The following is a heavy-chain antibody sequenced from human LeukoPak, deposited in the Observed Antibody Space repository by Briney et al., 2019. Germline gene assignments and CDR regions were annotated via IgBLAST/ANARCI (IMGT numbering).Heavy chain of an antibody. CDR1: GFSLLEYY. CDR3: ARVGPPTGDAFDL. Sequence: TGGALRLSLAAPGFSLLEYYMTLIPQAPGQGLEWISYISSSSSNTNYADSVKGRFTIARDNAKNSLYLQMNSLSAEDTAVYYCARVGPPTGDAFDLWGQGTMVTVSS. CDR2: ISSSSSNT. D-gene: IGHD3-10*01. J-gene: IGHJ3*01. V-gene: IGHV3-11*06.